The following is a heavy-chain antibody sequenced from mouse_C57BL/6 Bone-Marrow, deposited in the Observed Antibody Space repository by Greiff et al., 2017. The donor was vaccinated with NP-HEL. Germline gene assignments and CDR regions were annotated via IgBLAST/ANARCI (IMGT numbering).Heavy chain of an antibody. CDR3: ARGSTVVSPPFDY. J-gene: IGHJ2*01. V-gene: IGHV5-17*01. CDR2: ISSGSSTI. Sequence: EVQVVESGGGLVKPGGSLKLSCAASGFTFSDYGMHWVRQAPEKGLEWVAYISSGSSTIYYADTVKGRFTISRDNAKNTLFLQMTSLRSEDTAMYYCARGSTVVSPPFDYWGQGTTLTVSS. D-gene: IGHD1-1*01. CDR1: GFTFSDYG.